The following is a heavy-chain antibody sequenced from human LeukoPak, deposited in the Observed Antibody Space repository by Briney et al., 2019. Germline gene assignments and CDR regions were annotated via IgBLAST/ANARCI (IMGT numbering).Heavy chain of an antibody. Sequence: ASVKVSCKASGYTFTSYDINWVRQATGQGLEWMGWMNPNSGDTNYAQKFQGRVTMTRDTSISTAYMELSRLRSDDTAVYYCARDDYGSGSTFDPWGQGTLVTVSS. V-gene: IGHV1-2*02. J-gene: IGHJ5*02. CDR3: ARDDYGSGSTFDP. D-gene: IGHD3-10*01. CDR1: GYTFTSYD. CDR2: MNPNSGDT.